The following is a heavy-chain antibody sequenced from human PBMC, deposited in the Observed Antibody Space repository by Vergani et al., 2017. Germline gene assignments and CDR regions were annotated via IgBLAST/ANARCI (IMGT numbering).Heavy chain of an antibody. J-gene: IGHJ4*02. V-gene: IGHV1-69*18. CDR1: GGTFSSYA. D-gene: IGHD3-10*01. Sequence: QVQLVQSGAEVKKPGSSVKVSCKASGGTFSSYAISGVRQAPGQGLEWMGRIIPIFGTANYAQKFQGRVTITADESTSTAYMELSSLRSEDTAVYYCAREGERITMVRGAASGFDYWGQGTLVTVSS. CDR2: IIPIFGTA. CDR3: AREGERITMVRGAASGFDY.